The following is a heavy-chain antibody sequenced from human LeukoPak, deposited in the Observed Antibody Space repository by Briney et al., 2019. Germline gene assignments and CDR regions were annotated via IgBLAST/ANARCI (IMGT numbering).Heavy chain of an antibody. CDR2: ISYDGSNK. CDR3: ARDNAGDQGAEYFQH. J-gene: IGHJ1*01. CDR1: GFTFSSYA. V-gene: IGHV3-30-3*01. D-gene: IGHD2-21*02. Sequence: GGSLRLSCAASGFTFSSYAMPWVRQAPGKGLEWVAVISYDGSNKYYADSVKGRFTISRDNSKNTLYLQMNSLRAEDTAVYYCARDNAGDQGAEYFQHWGQGTLVTVSS.